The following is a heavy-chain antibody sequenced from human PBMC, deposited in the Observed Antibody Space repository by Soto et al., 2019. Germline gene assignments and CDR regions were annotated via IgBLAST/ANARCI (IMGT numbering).Heavy chain of an antibody. D-gene: IGHD6-19*01. J-gene: IGHJ4*02. CDR2: ISASGRDT. CDR1: GFTFSNYA. Sequence: ASGFTFSNYAMSWVRQAPGKGLEWVSGISASGRDTYYADSVKDRFTISRDSFKNTLYLQMNSLRAEDTGTYYCAKGKTSGWYYFDYWGQGALVTVSS. CDR3: AKGKTSGWYYFDY. V-gene: IGHV3-23*01.